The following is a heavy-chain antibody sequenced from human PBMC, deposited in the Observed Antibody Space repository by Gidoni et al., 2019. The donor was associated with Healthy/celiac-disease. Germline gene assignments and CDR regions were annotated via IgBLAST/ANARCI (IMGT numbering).Heavy chain of an antibody. Sequence: QVQLVESGGGVVQPGGSLRLSCAASGFPFRRYGMHWVRQAPGKGLEWVAFIRYDGSNKYYADSVKGRFTISRDNSKNTLYLQMNSLRAEDTAVYYCAKDSQGSGSYPDAFDIWGQGTMVTVSS. V-gene: IGHV3-30*02. D-gene: IGHD1-26*01. J-gene: IGHJ3*02. CDR2: IRYDGSNK. CDR1: GFPFRRYG. CDR3: AKDSQGSGSYPDAFDI.